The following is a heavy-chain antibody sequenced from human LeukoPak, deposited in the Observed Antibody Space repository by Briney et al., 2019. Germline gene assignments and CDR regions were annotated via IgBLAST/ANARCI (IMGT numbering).Heavy chain of an antibody. V-gene: IGHV6-1*01. CDR1: GGSVSSNNAA. J-gene: IGHJ4*02. CDR2: AYYRSKWCS. CDR3: ARGTGTFDY. D-gene: IGHD7-27*01. Sequence: SQTLSLTCAISGGSVSSNNAAWTWIRQSPSRGLEWLGRAYYRSKWCSDYAVSVKSRMTINPDTSKNQFSLHLNSVTPEDTAMYYCARGTGTFDYWGQGTLVTVSS.